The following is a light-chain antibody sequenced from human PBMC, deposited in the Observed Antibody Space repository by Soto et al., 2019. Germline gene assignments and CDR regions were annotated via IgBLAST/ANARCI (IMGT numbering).Light chain of an antibody. CDR1: QYINTR. V-gene: IGKV3-11*01. J-gene: IGKJ1*01. CDR2: QTS. Sequence: EIVLTQSPATLSSFPGDRVTLSCRASQYINTRLAWYQHKPGQAPRLLIYQTSTRAAGIPARFSASGSGTDFTLTISDVQPEDFALYYCQQCQRWPRTFGQGTKVDI. CDR3: QQCQRWPRT.